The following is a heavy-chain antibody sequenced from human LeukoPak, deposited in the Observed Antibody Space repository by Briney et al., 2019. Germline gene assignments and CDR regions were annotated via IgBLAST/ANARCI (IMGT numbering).Heavy chain of an antibody. CDR3: AKGTASIRPYYGMDV. D-gene: IGHD2-21*02. Sequence: GGSLRLSCGASGFTFSNFGMHWVRQAPGKGLEWVSGLSGSGGSTYYADSVKGRFTISRDNSKNTLYLQMNSLRAEDAAVYYCAKGTASIRPYYGMDVWGQGTTVTVSS. CDR1: GFTFSNFG. J-gene: IGHJ6*02. CDR2: LSGSGGST. V-gene: IGHV3-23*01.